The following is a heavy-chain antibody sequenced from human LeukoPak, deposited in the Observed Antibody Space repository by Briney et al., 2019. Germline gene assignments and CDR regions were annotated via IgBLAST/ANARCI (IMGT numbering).Heavy chain of an antibody. J-gene: IGHJ1*01. V-gene: IGHV3-23*01. CDR1: GVTFSNYA. CDR2: VSGSSHKI. CDR3: AGRPTGYSSGYIF. D-gene: IGHD5-18*01. Sequence: GGSLRLSCVASGVTFSNYAMSWVRQAPNKGLDWVSVVSGSSHKIRYANSVKGRFTISRDNFENTLYLHMNNLRAEDTALYYCAGRPTGYSSGYIFWGQGALVTVSS.